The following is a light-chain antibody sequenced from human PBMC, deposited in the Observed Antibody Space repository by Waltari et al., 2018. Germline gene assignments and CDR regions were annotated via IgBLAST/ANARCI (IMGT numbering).Light chain of an antibody. Sequence: QSALTPPPSASGSPGQSVTISCTGTSSDVGGYNYVSCYQQHPGKAPKLMIYEVSKRPSGVPDRFSGSKSGNTASLTVSGLQAEDEADYYCSSYAGSNNVVFGGGTKLTVL. J-gene: IGLJ2*01. CDR3: SSYAGSNNVV. V-gene: IGLV2-8*01. CDR1: SSDVGGYNY. CDR2: EVS.